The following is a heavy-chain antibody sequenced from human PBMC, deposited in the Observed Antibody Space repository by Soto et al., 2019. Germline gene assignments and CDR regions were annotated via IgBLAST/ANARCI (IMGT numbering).Heavy chain of an antibody. J-gene: IGHJ3*02. CDR2: IWYDGSNK. D-gene: IGHD4-17*01. CDR1: GFTFSSYG. Sequence: QVQLVESGGGVVQPGRSLRLSCAASGFTFSSYGMHWVRQAPGKGLEWVAVIWYDGSNKYYADSVEGRFTISRDNSKNTLYLQMNSLRAEDTAVYYCARDYGDYVHAFDIWGQGTMVTVSS. CDR3: ARDYGDYVHAFDI. V-gene: IGHV3-33*01.